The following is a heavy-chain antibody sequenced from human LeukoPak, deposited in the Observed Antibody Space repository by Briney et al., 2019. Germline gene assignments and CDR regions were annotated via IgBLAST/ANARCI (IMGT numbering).Heavy chain of an antibody. CDR1: GFTFSSYS. J-gene: IGHJ3*02. D-gene: IGHD2-2*01. CDR2: ISSSSTI. Sequence: GGSLRLSCAASGFTFSSYSMNWVRQAPGKGLEWVSYISSSSTIYYADSVKGRFTISRDNAKNSLYLQMNSLRAEDTAVYYCAREPARTVNAFDIWGQGTMVTVSS. V-gene: IGHV3-48*01. CDR3: AREPARTVNAFDI.